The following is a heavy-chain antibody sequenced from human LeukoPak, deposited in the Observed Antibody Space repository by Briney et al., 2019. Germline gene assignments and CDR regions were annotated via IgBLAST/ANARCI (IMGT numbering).Heavy chain of an antibody. V-gene: IGHV3-23*01. CDR3: AKSRADFWSSSDV. J-gene: IGHJ6*04. CDR2: ISGSGGDT. Sequence: PGGSLRLSCAASGFTFSSYAMSWVRQAPGKGLEWVSAISGSGGDTYYADSVKGRFSISRDNSKNTLNLQMYSLRAEDTAVYYCAKSRADFWSSSDVWGKGTTVTVSS. CDR1: GFTFSSYA. D-gene: IGHD3-3*01.